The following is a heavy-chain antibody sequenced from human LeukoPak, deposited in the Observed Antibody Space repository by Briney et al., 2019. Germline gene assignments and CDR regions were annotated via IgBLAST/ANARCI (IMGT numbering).Heavy chain of an antibody. J-gene: IGHJ4*02. D-gene: IGHD3-16*01. V-gene: IGHV1-24*01. CDR3: ARGQSFRD. CDR2: FDPEDGET. CDR1: GYTLTELS. Sequence: GASVKVSCKVSGYTLTELSMHWVRQAPGKGLEWMGGFDPEDGETIYAQKFQGRVTMTRNTSISTAYMELSSLRSEDTAVYYCARGQSFRDWGQGTLVTVSS.